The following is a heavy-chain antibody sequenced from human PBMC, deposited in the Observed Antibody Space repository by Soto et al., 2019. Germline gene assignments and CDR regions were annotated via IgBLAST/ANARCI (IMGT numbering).Heavy chain of an antibody. J-gene: IGHJ4*02. V-gene: IGHV1-8*01. D-gene: IGHD3-10*01. CDR2: LNPSSGNT. Sequence: QVQLVQSGAEVKKPGASVNVSCKASGYTFTSYDINWVRRATGQGLEWMGWLNPSSGNTGYAQKFQGRVTMTKNNSITTAYMELSSLRSEDTAVYYCARGVLYYYDSGTYYQIDSWGQGTLVTV. CDR3: ARGVLYYYDSGTYYQIDS. CDR1: GYTFTSYD.